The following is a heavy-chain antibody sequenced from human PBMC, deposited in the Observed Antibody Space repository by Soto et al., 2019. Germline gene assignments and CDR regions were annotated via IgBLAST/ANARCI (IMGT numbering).Heavy chain of an antibody. CDR1: RFTFSGYW. Sequence: GGSLRLSCADSRFTFSGYWMYWVRQAPGKGLEWVSSISSSSSYIYYADSVKGRFTISRDNAKNSLYLQMNSLRAEDTAVYYCALGEQLVDYWGQGTLVTVSS. D-gene: IGHD6-13*01. J-gene: IGHJ4*02. CDR3: ALGEQLVDY. CDR2: ISSSSSYI. V-gene: IGHV3-21*01.